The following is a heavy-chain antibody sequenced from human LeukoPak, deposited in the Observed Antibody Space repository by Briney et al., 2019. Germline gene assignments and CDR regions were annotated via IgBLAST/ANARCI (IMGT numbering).Heavy chain of an antibody. V-gene: IGHV3-30*02. CDR1: GFTFSSDG. CDR2: IRYDGTKK. CDR3: ARGEYSSSPLLFDI. D-gene: IGHD6-6*01. Sequence: GGSLRLSCAASGFTFSSDGMHGVRQAPGKGLEWVAFIRYDGTKKYYAESVKGRFTISRDNSKNTLSLQMNSLRADDTAVYYCARGEYSSSPLLFDIWGQGTMVTVSS. J-gene: IGHJ3*02.